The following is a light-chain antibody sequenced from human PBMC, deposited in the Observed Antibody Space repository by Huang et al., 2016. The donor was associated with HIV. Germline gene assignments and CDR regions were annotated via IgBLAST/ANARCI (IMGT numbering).Light chain of an antibody. V-gene: IGKV1-5*01. Sequence: DIQMTQSPSYLSASVGDRVTITCRASTVVGPRLAWYQQKPGKVPKLLIYDASTLQRGVPSTFSGSRSVTEYSLTISRLKPDDFATYYCQQYDAYPYTFGQGTMLEI. J-gene: IGKJ2*01. CDR3: QQYDAYPYT. CDR1: TVVGPR. CDR2: DAS.